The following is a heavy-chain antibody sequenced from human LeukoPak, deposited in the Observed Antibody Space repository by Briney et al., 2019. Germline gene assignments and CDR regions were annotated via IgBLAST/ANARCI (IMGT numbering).Heavy chain of an antibody. CDR2: IKEDGSEK. J-gene: IGHJ4*02. D-gene: IGHD6-13*01. CDR1: GFTFSNYW. CDR3: ASGRQLGY. Sequence: GGSLSLSCAASGFTFSNYWMSWVRQAPGKGLEWVSNIKEDGSEKYYVDSVKGRFTISRDNARNSLYLQMNSRRAEVTAVYYCASGRQLGYWGQGTLVTVSS. V-gene: IGHV3-7*01.